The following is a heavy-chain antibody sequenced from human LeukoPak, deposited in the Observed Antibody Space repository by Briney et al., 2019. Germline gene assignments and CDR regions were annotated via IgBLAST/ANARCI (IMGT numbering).Heavy chain of an antibody. J-gene: IGHJ4*02. V-gene: IGHV4-59*01. CDR3: ARVRWFGELLPYYFDY. CDR1: GDSFSSYY. Sequence: SETLSLTCTVSGDSFSSYYWSCIRQPPGKGLEWIGYIYYSGSTNHNPSLKSRVTISVDRTKKQFSLKLSSVAAADTAVYYCARVRWFGELLPYYFDYWGQGTLVTVSS. D-gene: IGHD3-10*01. CDR2: IYYSGST.